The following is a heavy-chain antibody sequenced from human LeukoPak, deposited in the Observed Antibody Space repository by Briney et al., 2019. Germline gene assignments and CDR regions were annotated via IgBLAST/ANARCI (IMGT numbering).Heavy chain of an antibody. J-gene: IGHJ4*02. CDR1: GFTFSSYA. CDR3: AKLQAGYFDSSGYHFDY. Sequence: AGGSLRLSCAASGFTFSSYAMSWVRQAPGKRLEWVSVMSGSGGPTYYADSVKGRFTISRDNSKNTLYLQLNSLRADDTAVYYCAKLQAGYFDSSGYHFDYWGQGTLVTVSS. D-gene: IGHD3-22*01. V-gene: IGHV3-23*01. CDR2: MSGSGGPT.